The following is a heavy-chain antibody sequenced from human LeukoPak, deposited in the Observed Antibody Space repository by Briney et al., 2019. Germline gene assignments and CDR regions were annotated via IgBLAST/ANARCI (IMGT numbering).Heavy chain of an antibody. V-gene: IGHV4-34*01. Sequence: KPSETLRLTCAVYGGSFSGYYWSWIRQPPGKGLEWIGEINHRGSTNYNPSLKSRVTISVDTSKNQFSLKLSSVTAADTAVYYCARDGERTAAGRSQGHYWGEETVVTVSS. CDR3: ARDGERTAAGRSQGHY. J-gene: IGHJ4*02. CDR2: INHRGST. CDR1: GGSFSGYY. D-gene: IGHD6-13*01.